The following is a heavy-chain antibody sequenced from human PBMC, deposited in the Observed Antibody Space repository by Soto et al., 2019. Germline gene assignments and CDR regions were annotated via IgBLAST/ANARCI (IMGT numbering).Heavy chain of an antibody. D-gene: IGHD3-22*01. V-gene: IGHV3-23*01. CDR1: GFMFSSYA. J-gene: IGHJ5*01. Sequence: PGESLKISCAASGFMFSSYAMSWIRQAPGKGLEWVSSISASGGTANLADSVEGRCTISRDNSKSTLYLQMNSLRAEDTAVYYCAKLTYPSDSTGYYYERVSGWIDSWGQGTLVTVSS. CDR2: ISASGGTA. CDR3: AKLTYPSDSTGYYYERVSGWIDS.